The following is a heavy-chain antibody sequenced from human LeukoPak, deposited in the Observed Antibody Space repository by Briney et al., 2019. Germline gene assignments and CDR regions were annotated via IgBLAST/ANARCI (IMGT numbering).Heavy chain of an antibody. V-gene: IGHV4-31*03. CDR2: IYYSGST. CDR1: GGPISSGGYY. D-gene: IGHD6-13*01. Sequence: SETLSLTCTVSGGPISSGGYYWSWIRQHPGKGLEWIGYIYYSGSTYYNPSLKSRVTISVDTSKNQFSLKLSSVTAADTAVYYCARASGGAAAGYFDYWGQGTLVTVSS. J-gene: IGHJ4*02. CDR3: ARASGGAAAGYFDY.